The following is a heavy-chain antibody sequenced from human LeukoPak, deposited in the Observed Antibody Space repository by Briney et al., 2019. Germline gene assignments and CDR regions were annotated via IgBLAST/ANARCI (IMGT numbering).Heavy chain of an antibody. J-gene: IGHJ2*01. CDR2: TYYRSEWYH. D-gene: IGHD4-17*01. Sequence: SQTLSLTCAISGDSVSSYSVAWNWIRQSPSRGLEWLGRTYYRSEWYHDYAVSVKGRISINSDASKNQFSLHLNSVTPEDTAIYYCARESGWEDDYGDARRWWYFDLWGRGTLVTVSS. CDR3: ARESGWEDDYGDARRWWYFDL. CDR1: GDSVSSYSVA. V-gene: IGHV6-1*01.